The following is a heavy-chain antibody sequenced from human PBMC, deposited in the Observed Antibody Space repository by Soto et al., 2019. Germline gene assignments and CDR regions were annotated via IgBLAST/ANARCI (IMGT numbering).Heavy chain of an antibody. Sequence: EVQLVESGGGLVQPGGSLRLSCEASGFTFRNYDMHWVRQGTGKGLEWVSGISAAGDPDYADSVEGRFTISRENAQNSFFLQMNSLRVGDTAVYYCARTDRDFYGVDVWGQETTVIVSS. CDR2: ISAAGDP. V-gene: IGHV3-13*05. J-gene: IGHJ6*02. CDR1: GFTFRNYD. CDR3: ARTDRDFYGVDV.